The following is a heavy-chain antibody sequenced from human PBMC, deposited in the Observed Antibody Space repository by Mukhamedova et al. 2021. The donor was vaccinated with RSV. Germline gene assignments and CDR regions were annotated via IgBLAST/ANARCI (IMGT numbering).Heavy chain of an antibody. D-gene: IGHD3-9*01. J-gene: IGHJ4*02. CDR2: VNSDGSST. Sequence: APGKGLVWVSRVNSDGSSTTYADSVKGRFTISRDNAKNMLYLQMNSLGAEDTAVYYCARNAPRYYFADWGQGTLVTVSS. V-gene: IGHV3-74*01. CDR3: ARNAPRYYFAD.